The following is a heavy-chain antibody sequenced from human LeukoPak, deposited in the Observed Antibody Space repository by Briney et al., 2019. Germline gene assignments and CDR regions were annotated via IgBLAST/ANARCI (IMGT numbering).Heavy chain of an antibody. CDR1: GFTFSSYA. CDR3: XXXXXTIXGVVRTGTDWFDP. CDR2: IRGSGGST. J-gene: IGHJ5*02. D-gene: IGHD3-3*01. Sequence: GGSLRLSCAASGFTFSSYAMSWFRKAPGKGLEWVSAIRGSGGSTYYADSVKGRFTISRDNSKNTQYLKMNTLRAKDTAVYYXXXXXXTIXGVVRTGTDWFDPWGQGTLVTVSS. V-gene: IGHV3-23*01.